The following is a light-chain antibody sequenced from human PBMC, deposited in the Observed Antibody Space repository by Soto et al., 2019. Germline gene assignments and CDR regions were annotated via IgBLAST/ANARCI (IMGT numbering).Light chain of an antibody. Sequence: QSVLTQPPSASGSPGQSVTISCTGTSSDVGGYNYVSWYQQHPDKVPKLMIYEVSKRPSGVPDRFSGSKSGNTASLTVSGLQGEDEADYYCSSYAGRNNLVFGGGTKLTVL. J-gene: IGLJ3*02. CDR3: SSYAGRNNLV. CDR2: EVS. CDR1: SSDVGGYNY. V-gene: IGLV2-8*01.